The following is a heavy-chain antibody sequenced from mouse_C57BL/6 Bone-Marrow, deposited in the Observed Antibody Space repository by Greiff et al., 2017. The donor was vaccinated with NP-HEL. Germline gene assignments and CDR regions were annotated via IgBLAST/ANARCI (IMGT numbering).Heavy chain of an antibody. Sequence: VKLMESGPGLVAPSQSLSITCTVSGFSLTSYAISWVRQPPGKGLEWLGVIWTGGGTNYNSALQSRLSIIKDNSKSQVFLKMNSLQTDDTARYYCATSLYYDYDGFAYWGQGTLVTVSA. J-gene: IGHJ3*01. V-gene: IGHV2-9-1*01. D-gene: IGHD2-4*01. CDR1: GFSLTSYA. CDR3: ATSLYYDYDGFAY. CDR2: IWTGGGT.